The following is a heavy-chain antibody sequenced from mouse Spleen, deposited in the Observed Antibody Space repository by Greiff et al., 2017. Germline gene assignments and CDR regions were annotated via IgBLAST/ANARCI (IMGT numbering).Heavy chain of an antibody. Sequence: QVQLQQPGAELVRPGTSVKLSCKASGYTFTSYWMHWVKQRPGQGLEWIGVIDPSDSYTNYNQKFKGKATLTVDTSSSTAYMQLSSLTSEDSAVYYCARGASMDYWGQGTSVTVSS. V-gene: IGHV1-59*01. CDR3: ARGASMDY. CDR2: IDPSDSYT. CDR1: GYTFTSYW. J-gene: IGHJ4*01.